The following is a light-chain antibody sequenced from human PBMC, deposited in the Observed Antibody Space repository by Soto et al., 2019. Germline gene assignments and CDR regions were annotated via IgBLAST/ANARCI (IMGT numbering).Light chain of an antibody. Sequence: EIVLTQSPATLSLSPGDRATLSCRASQSVSNYLAWYQQKPGQVPKLLIYDTFHRAPGIPVRFSGSGFGTDFTLTISSLESDDFAVYYCQHRANVVSFVGGTKMEIK. CDR3: QHRANVVS. CDR1: QSVSNY. J-gene: IGKJ4*01. V-gene: IGKV3-11*01. CDR2: DTF.